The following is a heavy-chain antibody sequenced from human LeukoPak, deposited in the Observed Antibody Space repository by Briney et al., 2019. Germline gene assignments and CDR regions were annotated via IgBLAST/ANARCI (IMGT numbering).Heavy chain of an antibody. V-gene: IGHV3-49*04. D-gene: IGHD2-2*01. CDR3: TRDPGCSSTSCYVYYYYYMDV. J-gene: IGHJ6*03. Sequence: GGSLRLYCTASGFTFGDYAMSWVRQAPGKGLEWVGFIRSKAYGGTTEYAASVKGRFTISRDDSKSIAYLQMNSLKTEDTAVYYCTRDPGCSSTSCYVYYYYYMDVWGKGTTVTVSS. CDR2: IRSKAYGGTT. CDR1: GFTFGDYA.